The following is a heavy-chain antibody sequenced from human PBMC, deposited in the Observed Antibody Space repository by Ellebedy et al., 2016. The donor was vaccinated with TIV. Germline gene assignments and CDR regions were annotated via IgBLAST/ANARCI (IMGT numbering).Heavy chain of an antibody. CDR2: ISSTGSRT. J-gene: IGHJ4*02. V-gene: IGHV3-23*01. D-gene: IGHD3-22*01. CDR1: GFTFSSYG. Sequence: GESLKISCAASGFTFSSYGMHWVRQAPGKGLEWVSTISSTGSRTYYDDSVEGRFIISRDNSKKTLYLQMNSLRAEDTAVYYCAKGRGGGSDTSAPRYYFDYWGLGTLVTVSS. CDR3: AKGRGGGSDTSAPRYYFDY.